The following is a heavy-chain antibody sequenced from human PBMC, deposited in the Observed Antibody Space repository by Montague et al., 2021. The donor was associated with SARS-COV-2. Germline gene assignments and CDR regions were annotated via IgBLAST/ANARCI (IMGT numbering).Heavy chain of an antibody. V-gene: IGHV3-23*01. CDR2: ISISDGNT. J-gene: IGHJ3*02. Sequence: SLRLSCAASGFTFSSYAMSWVRQAPGKGLEWVSTISISDGNTYYADSXKGRFTISRDKSKNTLYLQMNSLRAEDTAVYYCAKDRQLVGDDAFDIWGQGTMVTVSS. CDR1: GFTFSSYA. CDR3: AKDRQLVGDDAFDI. D-gene: IGHD6-13*01.